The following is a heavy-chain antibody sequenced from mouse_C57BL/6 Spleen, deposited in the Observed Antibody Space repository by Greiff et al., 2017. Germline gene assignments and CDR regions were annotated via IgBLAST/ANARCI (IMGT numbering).Heavy chain of an antibody. Sequence: QVQLKESGPELVKPGASVKISCKASGYAFSSSWMNWVKQRPGKGLEWIGRIYPGDGDTNYNGKFKGKATLTADKSSSTAYMQLSSLTSEDSAVYCCAPYYYGSPAWFAYWGQGTLVTVSA. CDR1: GYAFSSSW. D-gene: IGHD1-1*01. J-gene: IGHJ3*01. CDR3: APYYYGSPAWFAY. V-gene: IGHV1-82*01. CDR2: IYPGDGDT.